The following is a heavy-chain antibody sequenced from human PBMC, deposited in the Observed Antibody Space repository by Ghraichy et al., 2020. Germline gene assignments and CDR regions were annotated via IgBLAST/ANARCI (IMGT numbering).Heavy chain of an antibody. J-gene: IGHJ6*03. CDR1: GYTFTSYG. CDR3: ARGSLDIVVVVAATHYYYYMDV. D-gene: IGHD2-15*01. Sequence: ASVKVSCKASGYTFTSYGISWVRQAPGQGLEWMGWISAYNGNTNYAQKLQGRVTMTTDTSTSTAYMELRSLRSDDTAVYYCARGSLDIVVVVAATHYYYYMDVWGKGTTVTVSS. V-gene: IGHV1-18*01. CDR2: ISAYNGNT.